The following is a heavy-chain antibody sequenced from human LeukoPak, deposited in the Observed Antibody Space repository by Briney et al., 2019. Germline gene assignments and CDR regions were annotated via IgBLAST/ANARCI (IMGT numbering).Heavy chain of an antibody. V-gene: IGHV3-33*01. J-gene: IGHJ4*02. D-gene: IGHD1-26*01. CDR3: ARDLGTTNDYFDY. CDR2: IWYDGSKK. Sequence: GGSLRLSCAASGFTFSNYGLHWVRRAPGKGLEWVAVIWYDGSKKYYGDSVKGRVTISRDDSKNTLYLQMNSLRGEDTAVYYCARDLGTTNDYFDYWGEGAPVTVSS. CDR1: GFTFSNYG.